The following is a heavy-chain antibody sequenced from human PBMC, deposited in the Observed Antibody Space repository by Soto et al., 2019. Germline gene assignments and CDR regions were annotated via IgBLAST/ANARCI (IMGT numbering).Heavy chain of an antibody. CDR1: GFTFSSYA. CDR2: ISGSGGST. J-gene: IGHJ6*02. Sequence: EVQLLESGGGLVQPGGSLRLSCAASGFTFSSYAMSWVRQAPGKGLEWVSAISGSGGSTYYADSVKGRFTISRDNSKNTLYLQMNSLRAEDTAVYYCAKDRGSSWYDVAYYYYGMDVWGQGTTVTGSS. D-gene: IGHD6-13*01. V-gene: IGHV3-23*01. CDR3: AKDRGSSWYDVAYYYYGMDV.